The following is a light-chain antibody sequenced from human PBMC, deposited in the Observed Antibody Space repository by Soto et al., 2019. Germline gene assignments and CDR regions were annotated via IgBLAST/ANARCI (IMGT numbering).Light chain of an antibody. CDR1: QSVNSDY. V-gene: IGKV3-20*01. Sequence: EIVLTQSPGTLSLSPGERATLSCRASQSVNSDYLAWFQQRPGQAPRLLIFATSRRATDIPDRFSGSGSGTDFTLDIRRLEPEDFAVYYCHQFGYSPRTFGQGTKVDIK. J-gene: IGKJ1*01. CDR2: ATS. CDR3: HQFGYSPRT.